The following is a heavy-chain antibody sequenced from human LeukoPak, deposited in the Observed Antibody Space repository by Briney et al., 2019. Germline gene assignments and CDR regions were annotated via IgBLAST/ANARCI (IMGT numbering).Heavy chain of an antibody. Sequence: SETLSLTCTVSGGSISSSSYYWGWIRQPPGKGLEWIGSIYYSGSTYYNPSLKSRVTISVDTSKNQFSLKLSSVTAADTAVYYCARSGGHYYYYMDVWGKGTTVTVSS. V-gene: IGHV4-39*07. J-gene: IGHJ6*03. CDR1: GGSISSSSYY. CDR3: ARSGGHYYYYMDV. D-gene: IGHD3-10*01. CDR2: IYYSGST.